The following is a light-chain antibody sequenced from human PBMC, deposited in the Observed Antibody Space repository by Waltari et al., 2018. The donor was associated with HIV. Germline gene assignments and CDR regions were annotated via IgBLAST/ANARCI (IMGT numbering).Light chain of an antibody. J-gene: IGKJ5*01. CDR2: EVS. CDR1: QSLLHRDGNTY. Sequence: DIVMTQTPLSLSAPPGRPASISCMSTQSLLHRDGNTYLYWYLQKAGQPPQLLIYEVSNRFSGVPDRLSGIGSGTYFTLKISRVEAEDVGVYYCMQSTQLPITFGQGTRLEIK. CDR3: MQSTQLPIT. V-gene: IGKV2D-29*01.